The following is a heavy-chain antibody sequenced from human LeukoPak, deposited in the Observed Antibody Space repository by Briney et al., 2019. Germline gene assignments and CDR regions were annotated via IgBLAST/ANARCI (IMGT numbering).Heavy chain of an antibody. CDR3: ASGSSGTLSQDYYYMDV. D-gene: IGHD6-19*01. J-gene: IGHJ6*03. CDR2: ISPYNGNT. Sequence: ASVKVPCKASGYTFTSYDINWVRQATGQGLEWMGWISPYNGNTNYAQKFQGRVTLTTDTSTSTAYMELRSLRSDDTAVYYCASGSSGTLSQDYYYMDVWGKGTTVTVSS. CDR1: GYTFTSYD. V-gene: IGHV1-18*01.